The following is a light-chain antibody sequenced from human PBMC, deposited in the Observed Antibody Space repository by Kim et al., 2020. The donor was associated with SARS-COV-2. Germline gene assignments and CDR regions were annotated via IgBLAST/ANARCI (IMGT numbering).Light chain of an antibody. CDR2: RNN. J-gene: IGLJ2*01. CDR1: ISNTGSNY. V-gene: IGLV1-47*01. CDR3: AAWDDSLSGRGVV. Sequence: VTISCSGSISNTGSNYVYWYQQLPGTAPKLLIYRNNQRPSGVPDRFSGSKSGTSASLAISGLRSEDEADYYCAAWDDSLSGRGVVFGGGTQLTVL.